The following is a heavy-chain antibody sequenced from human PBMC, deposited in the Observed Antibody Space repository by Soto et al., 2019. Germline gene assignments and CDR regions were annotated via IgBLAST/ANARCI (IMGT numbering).Heavy chain of an antibody. Sequence: EVQVVESGGGLAQPGGSLRLSCAASEFTFTDYWMHWVRQAPGKGLVWVSRIRGDGNSINYADFVRGRFTISRDNAKNTRYLQMSSQRVEDTAVYYCARGVRRHYGFDVWGQGTMVIVSS. V-gene: IGHV3-74*01. CDR2: IRGDGNSI. D-gene: IGHD3-10*01. CDR1: EFTFTDYW. J-gene: IGHJ3*01. CDR3: ARGVRRHYGFDV.